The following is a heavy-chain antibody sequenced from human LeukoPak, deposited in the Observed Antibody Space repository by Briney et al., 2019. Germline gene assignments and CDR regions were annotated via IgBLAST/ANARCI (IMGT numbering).Heavy chain of an antibody. Sequence: GAPVKVSCKASGYTFTSYYMHWVRQAPGQGLEWMGIINPSGGSTSYAQKFQGRVTMTRDTSTSTVYMELSSLRSEDTAVYYCAREGTTVNPYYGMDVWGQGTTVTVSS. CDR2: INPSGGST. CDR3: AREGTTVNPYYGMDV. V-gene: IGHV1-46*01. D-gene: IGHD4-17*01. CDR1: GYTFTSYY. J-gene: IGHJ6*02.